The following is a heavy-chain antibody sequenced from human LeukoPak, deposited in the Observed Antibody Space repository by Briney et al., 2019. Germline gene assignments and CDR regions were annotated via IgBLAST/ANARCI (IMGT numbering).Heavy chain of an antibody. CDR3: ARSVDTAMVTSGGYFDY. CDR2: IYTSGST. J-gene: IGHJ4*02. CDR1: GGSISSGSYY. D-gene: IGHD5-18*01. Sequence: SETLSLTCTVSGGSISSGSYYWSWIRQPAGKGLEWIGRIYTSGSTNYNPPLRSRVTISVDTSKNQFSLKLSSVTAADTAVYYCARSVDTAMVTSGGYFDYWGQGTLVTVSS. V-gene: IGHV4-61*02.